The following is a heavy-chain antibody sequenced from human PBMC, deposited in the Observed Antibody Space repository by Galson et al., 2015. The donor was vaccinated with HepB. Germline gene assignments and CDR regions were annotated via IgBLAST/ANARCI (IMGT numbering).Heavy chain of an antibody. Sequence: ETLSLTCAVYGGSFSGYYWSWIRQPPGKGLEWIGEINHSGSTNYNPSLKSRVTISVDTSKNQFSLKLSSVTAADTAVYYCARGLGKVLRFLEWLSTRWFDPWGQGTLVTVSS. CDR3: ARGLGKVLRFLEWLSTRWFDP. CDR2: INHSGST. V-gene: IGHV4-34*01. J-gene: IGHJ5*02. D-gene: IGHD3-3*01. CDR1: GGSFSGYY.